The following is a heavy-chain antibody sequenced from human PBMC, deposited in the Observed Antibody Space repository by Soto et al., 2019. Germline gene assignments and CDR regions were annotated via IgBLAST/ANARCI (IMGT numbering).Heavy chain of an antibody. CDR3: AREAEPYTGGCQKCGAYDY. CDR1: GFTFSSYY. D-gene: IGHD6-19*01. Sequence: EVQLVESGGGLVQPGGSLRLSCAASGFTFSSYYMSWVRQAPGKGLEWVANINEDGSGTYYVDSVKGRFSISRDNAMNFLYLQMNSLRAEDTAVYYCAREAEPYTGGCQKCGAYDYWGQGNLVTVSS. CDR2: INEDGSGT. J-gene: IGHJ4*02. V-gene: IGHV3-7*01.